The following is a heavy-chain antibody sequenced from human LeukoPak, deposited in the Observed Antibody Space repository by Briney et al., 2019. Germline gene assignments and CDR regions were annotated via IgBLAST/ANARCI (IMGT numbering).Heavy chain of an antibody. CDR1: GGSISSYY. D-gene: IGHD3-22*01. CDR3: ATDHGYYYDRAFDY. CDR2: IYYSGST. V-gene: IGHV4-59*01. Sequence: PSETLSLTCTVSGGSISSYYWSWIRQPPGKGLEWIGYIYYSGSTNYNPSLKSRVTISVDTSKNQFSLKLSSVTAADTAVYYCATDHGYYYDRAFDYWGQGTLVTVSS. J-gene: IGHJ4*02.